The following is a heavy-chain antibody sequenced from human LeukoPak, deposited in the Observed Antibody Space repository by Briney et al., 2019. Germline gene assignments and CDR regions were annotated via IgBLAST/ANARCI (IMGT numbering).Heavy chain of an antibody. Sequence: SETLSLTCTISGGSISSSSYYWGWIRQPPGKGLEWIGSIYYSGSTYYNPSLKSRVTISVDTSKNQFSLKLSSVTAADTAVHYCARRLGIAAAGTSWFDPWGQGTLVTVSS. CDR2: IYYSGST. D-gene: IGHD6-13*01. CDR3: ARRLGIAAAGTSWFDP. CDR1: GGSISSSSYY. V-gene: IGHV4-39*07. J-gene: IGHJ5*02.